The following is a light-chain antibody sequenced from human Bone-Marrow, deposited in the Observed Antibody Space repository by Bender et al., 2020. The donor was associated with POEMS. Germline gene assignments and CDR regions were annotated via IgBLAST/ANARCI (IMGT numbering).Light chain of an antibody. V-gene: IGLV1-44*01. J-gene: IGLJ1*01. Sequence: QSVLTQPPSASGTPGQSVIISCSGTDSNFGGNNVNWYQHLPGTAPRLVVYSNYQRPSGVPDRFSGSKSGNTASLTISGLQAEDEAHYYCCSYTSISTLEVFGTGTKVTVL. CDR1: DSNFGGNN. CDR2: SNY. CDR3: CSYTSISTLEV.